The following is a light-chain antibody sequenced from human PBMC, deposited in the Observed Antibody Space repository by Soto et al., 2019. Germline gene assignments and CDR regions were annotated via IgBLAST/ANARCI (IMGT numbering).Light chain of an antibody. CDR2: GAS. Sequence: EIVLTQSPATLSLSPGERATLSCRASQSVNSNYLAWYQQKPGQAPRLFIHGASSRATGIPDRFSGSGSGTDFTLTISRLEPEDFAVYYCQQYGSSITFGPGTKVNIK. V-gene: IGKV3-20*01. CDR1: QSVNSNY. CDR3: QQYGSSIT. J-gene: IGKJ3*01.